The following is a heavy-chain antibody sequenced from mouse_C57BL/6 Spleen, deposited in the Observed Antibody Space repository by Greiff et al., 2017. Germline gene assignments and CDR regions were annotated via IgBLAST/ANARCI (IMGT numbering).Heavy chain of an antibody. Sequence: EVQLVESGGGLVQPGGSLGLSCAASGFTFTDYYMSWVRQPPGKALEWLGFIRNKANGYTTEYSASVKGRFTISRDNSQSILYLQMNALRAEDSATYYCARSSANWDWFAYWGQGTLVTVSA. CDR1: GFTFTDYY. CDR2: IRNKANGYTT. D-gene: IGHD4-1*01. CDR3: ARSSANWDWFAY. V-gene: IGHV7-3*01. J-gene: IGHJ3*01.